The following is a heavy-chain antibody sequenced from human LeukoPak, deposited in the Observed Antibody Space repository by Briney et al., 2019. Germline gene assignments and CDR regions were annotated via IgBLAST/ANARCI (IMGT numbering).Heavy chain of an antibody. J-gene: IGHJ4*02. V-gene: IGHV1-2*02. Sequence: ASVKVSCKASGYTFTGYYMHWVRQAPGLGLEWMGWINPNSGATNYALEFQGRVTMTRDTSITTAYMELSRLRSDDTAVYYCAVLKYPVVWGQGTLVTVSS. D-gene: IGHD3-22*01. CDR2: INPNSGAT. CDR3: AVLKYPVV. CDR1: GYTFTGYY.